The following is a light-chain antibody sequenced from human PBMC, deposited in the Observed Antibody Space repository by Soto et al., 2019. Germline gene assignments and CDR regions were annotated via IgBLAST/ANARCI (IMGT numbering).Light chain of an antibody. Sequence: EIVLTQSPGTLSLSPGERATLSCRASQSISNNYLAWYRQKPGQAPRPLIYGASNRATGTPDRLSGSGSGTDFTLTISRLEPGDFAVYYCQQYGSSPRTFGQGTKVEIK. V-gene: IGKV3-20*01. CDR2: GAS. CDR3: QQYGSSPRT. J-gene: IGKJ1*01. CDR1: QSISNNY.